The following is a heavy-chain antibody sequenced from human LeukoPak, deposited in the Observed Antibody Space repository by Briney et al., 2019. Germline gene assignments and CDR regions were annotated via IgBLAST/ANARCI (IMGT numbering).Heavy chain of an antibody. CDR2: INYSGST. D-gene: IGHD4-17*01. J-gene: IGHJ4*02. V-gene: IGHV4-34*01. CDR1: GGSFSGYY. Sequence: SETLSLTCAVYGGSFSGYYWSWIRQPPGKGLEWIGEINYSGSTNYNPSLKSRVTISVDTSKNQFSLKLSSVTAADTAVYYCARGTVTTRVHYWGQGTLVTVSS. CDR3: ARGTVTTRVHY.